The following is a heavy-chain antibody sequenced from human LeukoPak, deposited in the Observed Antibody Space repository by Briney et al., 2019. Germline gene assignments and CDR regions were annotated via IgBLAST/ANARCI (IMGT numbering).Heavy chain of an antibody. Sequence: GRSLRLSCVVSGFIFSTYGMIWVRQAPGKGLEWVAGIGGSGESTFYTDSVEGRLTICRDNSKNTLYLQVNSLRAEDTAVYYCAKTSLGNHPSYSTMDVWGQGTTVTVSS. CDR1: GFIFSTYG. D-gene: IGHD2-15*01. J-gene: IGHJ6*02. V-gene: IGHV3-23*01. CDR2: IGGSGEST. CDR3: AKTSLGNHPSYSTMDV.